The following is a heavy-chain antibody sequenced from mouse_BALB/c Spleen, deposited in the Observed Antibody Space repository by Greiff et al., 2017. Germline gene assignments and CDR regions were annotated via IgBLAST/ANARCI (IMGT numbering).Heavy chain of an antibody. J-gene: IGHJ3*01. CDR1: GFNIKDTY. Sequence: EVQLQQSGAELVKPGASVKLSCTASGFNIKDTYMHWVKQRPEQGLEWIGRIDPANGNTKYDPKLQGKATITADTSSNTAYLQLSSLTSEDTAVYYCASWPDYYGSSYGFAYWGQGTLVTVSA. CDR3: ASWPDYYGSSYGFAY. CDR2: IDPANGNT. D-gene: IGHD1-1*01. V-gene: IGHV14-3*02.